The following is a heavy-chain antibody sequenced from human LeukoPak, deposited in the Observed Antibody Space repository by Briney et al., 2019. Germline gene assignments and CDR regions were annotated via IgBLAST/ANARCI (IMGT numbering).Heavy chain of an antibody. CDR3: ARRLRGGRRYHYYYMDV. V-gene: IGHV4-39*01. CDR1: GDSITRSEYY. Sequence: SETLSLTCVVSGDSITRSEYYWDWIRQPPGKGLEWIGSIYYSGATYYSGSLKSRATISVDTIKNQFSLELRSVTAADTALYYCARRLRGGRRYHYYYMDVWGKGTTVTISS. CDR2: IYYSGAT. J-gene: IGHJ6*03. D-gene: IGHD2-15*01.